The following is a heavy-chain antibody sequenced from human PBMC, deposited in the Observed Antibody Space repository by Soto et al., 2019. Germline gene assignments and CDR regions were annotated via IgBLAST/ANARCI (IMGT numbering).Heavy chain of an antibody. V-gene: IGHV3-21*01. CDR3: AREEIRAQALADY. Sequence: EVQLVESGGGLVKPGGSLRLSCAASGFTFSSYSMNWVRQAPGKGLEWVSSISSSSSYIYYADSVKGRFTISRDNAKNSLYLQMNSLRAEDTAVYYCAREEIRAQALADYWGQGTLVTVSS. CDR1: GFTFSSYS. CDR2: ISSSSSYI. D-gene: IGHD4-17*01. J-gene: IGHJ4*02.